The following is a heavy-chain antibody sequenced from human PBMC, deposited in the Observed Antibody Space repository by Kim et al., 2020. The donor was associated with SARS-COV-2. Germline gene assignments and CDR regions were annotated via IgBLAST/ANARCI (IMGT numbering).Heavy chain of an antibody. CDR3: AIGVLGLIDPFDY. J-gene: IGHJ4*02. CDR2: IYYSGST. V-gene: IGHV4-39*07. CDR1: GGSIISSSYC. D-gene: IGHD3-10*01. Sequence: SETLSLTCTVSGGSIISSSYCWGWIRQPPGKGLEWIGSIYYSGSTYYNPSLKSRDTISVDTSKIQFSLRLSSVTAADTAVYHCAIGVLGLIDPFDYWGKGTLVTVSS.